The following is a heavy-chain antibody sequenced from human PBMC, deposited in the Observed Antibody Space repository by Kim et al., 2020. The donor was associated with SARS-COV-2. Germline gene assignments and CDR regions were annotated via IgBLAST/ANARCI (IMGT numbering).Heavy chain of an antibody. V-gene: IGHV1-69*13. J-gene: IGHJ4*02. D-gene: IGHD3-10*01. CDR2: IIPIFGTA. CDR1: GGTFSSYA. Sequence: SVKVSCKASGGTFSSYAISWVRQAPGQGLEWMGGIIPIFGTANYAQKFQGRVTITADESTSTAYMELSSLRSEDTAVYYCARVVWSEMATIRGGDPFDYWGQGTLVTVSS. CDR3: ARVVWSEMATIRGGDPFDY.